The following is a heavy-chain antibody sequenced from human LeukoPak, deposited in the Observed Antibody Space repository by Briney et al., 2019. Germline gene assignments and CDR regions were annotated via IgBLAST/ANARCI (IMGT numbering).Heavy chain of an antibody. Sequence: KVSCKASGGTFSSYAISWVRQAPGQGLEWMGIIYPGDSDTRYSPSFQGQVTISVDKSISTAYLQWSSLKASDTAMYYCARPGALAHAFDIWGQGTMVTVSS. CDR3: ARPGALAHAFDI. J-gene: IGHJ3*02. CDR2: IYPGDSDT. D-gene: IGHD3-10*01. CDR1: GGTFSSYA. V-gene: IGHV5-51*01.